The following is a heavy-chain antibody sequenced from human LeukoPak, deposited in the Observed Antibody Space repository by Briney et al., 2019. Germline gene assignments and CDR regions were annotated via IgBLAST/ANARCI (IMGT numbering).Heavy chain of an antibody. J-gene: IGHJ6*04. D-gene: IGHD3-10*02. Sequence: GGSLRLSCAASGFTFSSYSLSWVRQAPGRGLEWVSTISSSSTYIYYADSVKGRFTISRDNSKNTLYLQMNSLRAEDTAVYYCAELGITMIGGVWGKGTTVTISS. CDR1: GFTFSSYS. CDR3: AELGITMIGGV. CDR2: ISSSSTYI. V-gene: IGHV3-21*01.